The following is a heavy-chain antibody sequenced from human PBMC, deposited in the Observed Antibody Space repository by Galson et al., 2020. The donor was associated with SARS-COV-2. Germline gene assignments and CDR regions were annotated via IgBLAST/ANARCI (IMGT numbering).Heavy chain of an antibody. J-gene: IGHJ4*02. CDR3: VRGEVQTLDY. Sequence: SVKVSCKASGGTFSRNDVNWVRQAPGQGLEWLAGFIHVFHTATYAQKFQGRVKITADEPTTTAYMELTSLRSDDTAVYFCVRGEVQTLDYWGQGTLVTVSS. CDR1: GGTFSRND. D-gene: IGHD1-1*01. CDR2: FIHVFHTA. V-gene: IGHV1-69*13.